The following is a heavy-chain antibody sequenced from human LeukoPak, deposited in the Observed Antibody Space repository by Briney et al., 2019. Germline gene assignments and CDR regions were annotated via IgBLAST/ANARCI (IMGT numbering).Heavy chain of an antibody. CDR3: ARGFYSSSWYGALNDY. V-gene: IGHV1-3*01. Sequence: ASVKVSCKASGYTFTSYAMHWVRQAPGQRLEWMGWINAGNGNTKYSQKFQGRVTMTRNTSISTAYMELSSLRSEDTAVYYCARGFYSSSWYGALNDYWGQGTLVTVSS. CDR1: GYTFTSYA. J-gene: IGHJ4*02. CDR2: INAGNGNT. D-gene: IGHD6-13*01.